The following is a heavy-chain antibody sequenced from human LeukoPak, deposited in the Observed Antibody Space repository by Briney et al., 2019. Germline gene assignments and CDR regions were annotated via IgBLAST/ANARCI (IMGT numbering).Heavy chain of an antibody. J-gene: IGHJ4*02. CDR1: GGSFSGYY. CDR3: ARAPTDKGALDY. Sequence: SETLSLTCAVYGGSFSGYYWRWVRQPPGKGREWIGEINHCGSTNYNPSLKSPVTISVDTSKNQFSLKLSSVTAADTAVYYCARAPTDKGALDYWGQGTLVTVSS. CDR2: INHCGST. V-gene: IGHV4-34*01. D-gene: IGHD4/OR15-4a*01.